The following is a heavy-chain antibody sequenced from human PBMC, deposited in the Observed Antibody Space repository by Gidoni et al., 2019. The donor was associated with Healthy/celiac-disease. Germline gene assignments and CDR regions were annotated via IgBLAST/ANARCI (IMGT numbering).Heavy chain of an antibody. CDR2: IKSKTDGGTT. D-gene: IGHD1-26*01. Sequence: EVQLVESGGGLVKPGGSLRLSCAASGFPFSNAWMSWVRQAPGKGLEWVGRIKSKTDGGTTDYAAPVKGRFTISRDDSKNTLYLQMNSLKTEDTAVYYCTTDTVVGATTSYWGQGTLVTVSS. CDR3: TTDTVVGATTSY. CDR1: GFPFSNAW. J-gene: IGHJ4*02. V-gene: IGHV3-15*01.